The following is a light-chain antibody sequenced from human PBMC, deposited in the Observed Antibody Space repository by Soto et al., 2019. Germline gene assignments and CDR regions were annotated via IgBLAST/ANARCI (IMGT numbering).Light chain of an antibody. CDR2: GAS. Sequence: EIVLTQSPGTLSLSPGERATLSCRASQSVSNNYLAWYQQKPGQAPRILIYGASTRATGIPARFSGSGSGTDFTLTIRRLEPEDFALYYCQQYGSSGTFGQGTKVDIK. V-gene: IGKV3-20*01. J-gene: IGKJ1*01. CDR3: QQYGSSGT. CDR1: QSVSNNY.